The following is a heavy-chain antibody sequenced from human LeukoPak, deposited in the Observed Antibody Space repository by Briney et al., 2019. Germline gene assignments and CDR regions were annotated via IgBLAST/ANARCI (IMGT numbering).Heavy chain of an antibody. CDR3: ARHQGAGEYPFDY. Sequence: ASVKVSCKASGYTFTSYYMHWVRQAPGQGLEWMGIINPGDSSTTYAQKFQGRVTMTRDTSTSTVYIELSSLRSEDTAVYYCARHQGAGEYPFDYWGQGTLVTVSS. D-gene: IGHD3-16*01. CDR2: INPGDSST. CDR1: GYTFTSYY. V-gene: IGHV1-46*01. J-gene: IGHJ4*02.